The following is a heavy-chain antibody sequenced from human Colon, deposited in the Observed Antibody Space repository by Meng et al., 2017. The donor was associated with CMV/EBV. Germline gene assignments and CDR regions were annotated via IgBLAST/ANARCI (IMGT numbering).Heavy chain of an antibody. Sequence: QVQLLKSGTEVKKPWASVKVSCKTSGYTFTAKHLHWVRHAPGQGLEWMGWIYPQNGGTYFAQKFQGRVTMTSDTSISTAYMELSSLTSDDTAIYYCIKEDWYFDFWGQGTLVTVSS. CDR2: IYPQNGGT. CDR1: GYTFTAKH. D-gene: IGHD2-21*01. J-gene: IGHJ4*02. CDR3: IKEDWYFDF. V-gene: IGHV1-2*02.